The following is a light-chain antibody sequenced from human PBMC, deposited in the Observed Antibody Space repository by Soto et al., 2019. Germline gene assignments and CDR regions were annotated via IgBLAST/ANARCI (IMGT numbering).Light chain of an antibody. CDR1: SSDVGGYNY. CDR3: SSYTSSSTLV. J-gene: IGLJ3*02. V-gene: IGLV2-14*01. CDR2: DVS. Sequence: QSVLTQPASVSGSPGQSITISCTGTSSDVGGYNYVSWYQQHPGKAPKLMIYDVSNRPSGVSNCLSGSKSGNTASLTISGLQAEDEADYYCSSYTSSSTLVFGGGTKLTVL.